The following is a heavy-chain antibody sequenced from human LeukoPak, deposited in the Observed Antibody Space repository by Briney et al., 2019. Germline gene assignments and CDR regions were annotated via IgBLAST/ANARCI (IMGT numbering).Heavy chain of an antibody. CDR1: GGSISSYY. Sequence: PSETLSLTCTVSGGSISSYYWSWIRQPPGKGLEWIGYIYHSGSTNYNPSLKSRVTISVDTSKNQFSLKLTSVTAADTAVYYCARVSVVTADLDYWGQGTLVTVSS. CDR2: IYHSGST. CDR3: ARVSVVTADLDY. V-gene: IGHV4-59*08. J-gene: IGHJ4*02. D-gene: IGHD4-23*01.